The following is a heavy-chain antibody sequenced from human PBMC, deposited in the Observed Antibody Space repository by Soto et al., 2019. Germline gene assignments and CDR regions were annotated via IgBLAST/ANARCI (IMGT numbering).Heavy chain of an antibody. CDR3: ARRYGGNFDY. V-gene: IGHV4-61*01. J-gene: IGHJ4*02. CDR1: GGSVSSGSYY. CDR2: IYYSGST. Sequence: SETLSLTCTVSGGSVSSGSYYWSWIRQPPGKGLEWIGYIYYSGSTNYNPSLKSRVTISVDTSKNQFSLKLTSVTAADMAVYYCARRYGGNFDYWGQGTQVTVSS. D-gene: IGHD1-26*01.